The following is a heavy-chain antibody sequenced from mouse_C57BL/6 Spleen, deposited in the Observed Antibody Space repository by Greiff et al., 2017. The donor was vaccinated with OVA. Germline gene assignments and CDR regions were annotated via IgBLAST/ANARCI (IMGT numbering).Heavy chain of an antibody. Sequence: EVQVVESGGGLVKPGGSLKLSCAASGFTFGSYTMSWVRQTPEKRLEWVATISGGGGNTYYPDSVKGRFTISRDNAKNTLYLQMSSLRSEDTALYYCARHGGYSSFAYWGQGTLVTVSA. J-gene: IGHJ3*01. CDR3: ARHGGYSSFAY. CDR2: ISGGGGNT. V-gene: IGHV5-9*01. D-gene: IGHD2-3*01. CDR1: GFTFGSYT.